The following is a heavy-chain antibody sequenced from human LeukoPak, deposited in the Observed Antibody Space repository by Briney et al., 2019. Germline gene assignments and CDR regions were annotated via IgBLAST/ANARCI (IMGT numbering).Heavy chain of an antibody. Sequence: QPGGSLRLSCVASGFTFGSYAMSWVRQAPGKGLEWLSGISGSGASSFTADSVKGRFTISRDNSKSTLFLQMNSLRVDDTAVYYCAKWDDNRLLSFGEFLSHWGQGTQVAVSS. J-gene: IGHJ4*02. CDR2: ISGSGASS. V-gene: IGHV3-23*01. CDR1: GFTFGSYA. CDR3: AKWDDNRLLSFGEFLSH. D-gene: IGHD3-10*01.